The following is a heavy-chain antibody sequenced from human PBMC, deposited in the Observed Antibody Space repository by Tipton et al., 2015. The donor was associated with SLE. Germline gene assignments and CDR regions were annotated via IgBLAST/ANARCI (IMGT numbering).Heavy chain of an antibody. CDR2: IYTSGST. D-gene: IGHD2-2*01. Sequence: TLSLTCTVSGGSISSGSYYWSWIRQPAGKGLEWIGRIYTSGSTNYNPSLKSRVTISVDTSKNQFSLKLSSVPAADTAVYYCAVYCSSTSCSFDYWGQGTLVTVSS. CDR1: GGSISSGSYY. V-gene: IGHV4-61*02. CDR3: AVYCSSTSCSFDY. J-gene: IGHJ4*02.